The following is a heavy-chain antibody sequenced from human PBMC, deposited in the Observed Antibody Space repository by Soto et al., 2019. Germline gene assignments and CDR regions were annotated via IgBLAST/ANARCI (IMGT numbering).Heavy chain of an antibody. CDR2: IYYTGST. CDR1: GGSININY. CDR3: ARAGGIHGYFDY. J-gene: IGHJ4*02. V-gene: IGHV4-59*08. Sequence: SETLSLTCTVSGGSININYWSWIRQPPGKGLEWIGYIYYTGSTNYNPSLQSRVTISVDTSKDQFSLKMSYVTAADTAVYYCARAGGIHGYFDYWGQGTLVTVSS. D-gene: IGHD6-13*01.